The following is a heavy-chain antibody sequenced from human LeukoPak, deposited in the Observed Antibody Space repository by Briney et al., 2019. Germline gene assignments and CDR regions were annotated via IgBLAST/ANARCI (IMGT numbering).Heavy chain of an antibody. D-gene: IGHD6-6*01. J-gene: IGHJ4*02. Sequence: GGSLRLSCAASGFTFSSYAMSWVRQAPGKGLEWVSAMSGSGGSTYYADSVKGRFTIFRDNYKNTLYLQMNSLTAEDTAVYYCAKGEYSSSGAFDYWGQGTLVTVSS. V-gene: IGHV3-23*01. CDR3: AKGEYSSSGAFDY. CDR1: GFTFSSYA. CDR2: MSGSGGST.